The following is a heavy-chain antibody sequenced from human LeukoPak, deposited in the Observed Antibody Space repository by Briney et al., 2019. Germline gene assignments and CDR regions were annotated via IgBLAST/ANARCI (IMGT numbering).Heavy chain of an antibody. CDR1: GFTFSSYE. J-gene: IGHJ4*02. D-gene: IGHD2-21*02. CDR2: ISSSGNTI. Sequence: GGSLRPSCAASGFTFSSYEMNWVRQAPGKGLEWVSYISSSGNTIYYADSVKGRFTISRDNAKNSLYLQMNSLRAEDTAVYYCARDGDWGYYFDYWGQGTLVTVSS. CDR3: ARDGDWGYYFDY. V-gene: IGHV3-48*03.